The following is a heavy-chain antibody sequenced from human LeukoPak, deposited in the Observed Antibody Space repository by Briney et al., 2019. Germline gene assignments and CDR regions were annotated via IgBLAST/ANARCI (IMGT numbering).Heavy chain of an antibody. J-gene: IGHJ4*02. CDR3: AKDSSGYYYLYSSLDY. V-gene: IGHV3-30*18. D-gene: IGHD3-22*01. Sequence: GGSLRLSCAASGFTFSSYGMHWVRQAPGKGLEWVAVISYDGSNKYYADSVKGRFTISRDNSKNTLYLQMNSLRAEDTAVYYCAKDSSGYYYLYSSLDYWGQGTLVTVSS. CDR1: GFTFSSYG. CDR2: ISYDGSNK.